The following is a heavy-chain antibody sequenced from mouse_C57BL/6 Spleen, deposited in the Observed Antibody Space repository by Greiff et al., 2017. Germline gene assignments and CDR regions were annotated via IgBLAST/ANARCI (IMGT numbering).Heavy chain of an antibody. V-gene: IGHV1-82*01. J-gene: IGHJ4*01. CDR2: IYPGDGDT. CDR3: ARLDSSGYEAMDY. Sequence: QVQLKQSGPELVKPGASVKISCKASGYAFSSSWMNWVKQRPGKGLEWIGRIYPGDGDTNYNGKFKGKATLTADKSSSTAYMQLSSLTSEDSAVXFCARLDSSGYEAMDYWGQGTSVTVSS. CDR1: GYAFSSSW. D-gene: IGHD3-2*02.